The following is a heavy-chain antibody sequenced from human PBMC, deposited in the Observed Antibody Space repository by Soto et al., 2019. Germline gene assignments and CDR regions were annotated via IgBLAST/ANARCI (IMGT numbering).Heavy chain of an antibody. Sequence: GGSLRLSCAGSGFTFSGYWMTWVRQPPGKGLEWVASVNQDGTQKFYVDSVKGRFTISRDNAKNSLFLQMISLRAEDTAVYYCARWESSDWYLGIWGQGTLVTVS. CDR3: ARWESSDWYLGI. D-gene: IGHD6-19*01. CDR2: VNQDGTQK. V-gene: IGHV3-7*03. CDR1: GFTFSGYW. J-gene: IGHJ4*02.